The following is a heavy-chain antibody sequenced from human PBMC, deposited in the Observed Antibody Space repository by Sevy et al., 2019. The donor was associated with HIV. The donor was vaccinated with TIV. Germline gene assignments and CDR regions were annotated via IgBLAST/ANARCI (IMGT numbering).Heavy chain of an antibody. CDR3: AKDFYDSSGYYPMEAFDI. CDR1: GFTFTTYA. V-gene: IGHV3-23*01. CDR2: LSGSGAST. D-gene: IGHD3-22*01. Sequence: GGSLRLSCAASGFTFTTYAMGWARQAPGKGLKWVSTLSGSGASTYYADSVKGRFTISRDNSKNTLFLQMDSLRAEDTAVYYCAKDFYDSSGYYPMEAFDIWGQGTMVTVSS. J-gene: IGHJ3*02.